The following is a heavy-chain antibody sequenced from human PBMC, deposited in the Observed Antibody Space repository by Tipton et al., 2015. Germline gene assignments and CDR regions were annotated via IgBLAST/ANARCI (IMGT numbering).Heavy chain of an antibody. CDR1: GYSFISYW. CDR2: INPGDSDA. D-gene: IGHD3-9*01. J-gene: IGHJ4*02. CDR3: ARRLPYFEWSKVYYFDY. V-gene: IGHV5-51*01. Sequence: QLVQSGAEVKKPGESLKISCKGSGYSFISYWIGWVRQMPGKGLEWMGLINPGDSDARYSPSFQGRVTISADKSISTAYLQWSSLQASDTAMYYCARRLPYFEWSKVYYFDYWGQGSPVTVSP.